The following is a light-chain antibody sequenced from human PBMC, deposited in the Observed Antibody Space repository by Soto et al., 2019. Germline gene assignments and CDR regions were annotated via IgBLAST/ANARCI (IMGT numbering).Light chain of an antibody. CDR1: QSVSSY. Sequence: EIVLTQSPAPLSLSPGESATLSCRASQSVSSYLAWYQQKPGQAPRLLIYGASSRATGTPDRFSGSGSGTDFTLTISRLEPEDFAVYYCQQYVSTPLTFGGGTKV. CDR3: QQYVSTPLT. V-gene: IGKV3-20*01. CDR2: GAS. J-gene: IGKJ4*01.